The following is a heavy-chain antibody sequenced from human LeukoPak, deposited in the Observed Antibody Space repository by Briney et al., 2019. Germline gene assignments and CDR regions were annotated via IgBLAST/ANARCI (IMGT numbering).Heavy chain of an antibody. J-gene: IGHJ4*02. CDR3: VKDFSEPLFDY. CDR2: ISGSGGST. CDR1: GFTFSNYA. V-gene: IGHV3-23*01. D-gene: IGHD1-26*01. Sequence: GGSLRLSCAASGFTFSNYAMSWVRQAPGKGLEWVSAISGSGGSTYYADSVKGRFAISRDNSKNTLYLQMNSLRAEDTAIYYCVKDFSEPLFDYWGQGTLVTVSS.